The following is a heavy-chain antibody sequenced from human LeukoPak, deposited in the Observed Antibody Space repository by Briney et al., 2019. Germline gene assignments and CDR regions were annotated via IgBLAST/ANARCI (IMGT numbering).Heavy chain of an antibody. V-gene: IGHV3-23*01. CDR2: ISGSGGTT. CDR3: AKNPTPVTCQVDY. CDR1: GFTFSSYA. J-gene: IGHJ4*02. D-gene: IGHD4-17*01. Sequence: PWASLRLSCAASGFTFSSYAMSWVRQAPGKGLEWVSAISGSGGTTYYAYSVKGRFTISRDNSKNTLYLQMNSLRAEDTAVYYCAKNPTPVTCQVDYWGQGTLVTVSS.